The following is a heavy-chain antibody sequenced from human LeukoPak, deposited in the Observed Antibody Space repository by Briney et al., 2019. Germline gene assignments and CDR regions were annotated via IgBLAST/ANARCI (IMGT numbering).Heavy chain of an antibody. CDR1: GYSIRSGYY. J-gene: IGHJ4*02. V-gene: IGHV4-38-2*02. CDR3: ARAGETVTTFDY. D-gene: IGHD4-17*01. CDR2: IYHSGST. Sequence: SETLSLTCTVSGYSIRSGYYWGWIRQPPGKGLEWIGSIYHSGSTYYNPSLKSRITISVDTSKNQFSLKLSSVTAADTAVYYCARAGETVTTFDYWGQGTLVTVSS.